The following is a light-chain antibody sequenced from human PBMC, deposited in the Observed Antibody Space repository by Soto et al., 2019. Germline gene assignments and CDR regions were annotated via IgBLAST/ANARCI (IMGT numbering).Light chain of an antibody. J-gene: IGLJ3*02. CDR3: QSYDSSLSGWV. V-gene: IGLV1-40*01. Sequence: QAVVTQPPSVSGAPGQKVTISCTRSSSNIGAAYDVHWYQHLPGTAPKLLIYGNNNRPSGVPDRFSGSKSGTSASLAITGLQAEDEADYYCQSYDSSLSGWVFGGGTQVTVL. CDR1: SSNIGAAYD. CDR2: GNN.